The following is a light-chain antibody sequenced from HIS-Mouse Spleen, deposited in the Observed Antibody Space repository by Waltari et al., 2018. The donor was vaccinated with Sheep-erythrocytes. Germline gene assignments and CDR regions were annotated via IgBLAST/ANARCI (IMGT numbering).Light chain of an antibody. CDR3: SSYTSSSTWV. CDR2: YFS. Sequence: QSALTQPASVSGSPGQSITISCTGTSSDVGGYNYVPWYQQHPGKAPKLMIYYFSNRPSGISNRFSGSKSGNTASLTISGLQAEDEADYYCSSYTSSSTWVFGGGTKLTVL. CDR1: SSDVGGYNY. J-gene: IGLJ3*02. V-gene: IGLV2-14*03.